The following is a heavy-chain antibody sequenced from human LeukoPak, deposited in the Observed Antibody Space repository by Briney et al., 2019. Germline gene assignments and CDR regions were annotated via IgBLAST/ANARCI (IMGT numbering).Heavy chain of an antibody. CDR3: AGESFDI. Sequence: PGGSLRLSCAAAGFTFSNYAMDWVRQAPGKGLEWVAVISKDGSMKYYADSVQGRFTVSRDNSENTLHLQMYSLKTEDTAVYYCAGESFDIWGQGTMVTVSS. CDR1: GFTFSNYA. J-gene: IGHJ3*02. V-gene: IGHV3-30*04. CDR2: ISKDGSMK.